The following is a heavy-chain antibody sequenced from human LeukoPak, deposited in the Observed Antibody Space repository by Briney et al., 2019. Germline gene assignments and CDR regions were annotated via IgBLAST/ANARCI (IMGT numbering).Heavy chain of an antibody. J-gene: IGHJ6*03. CDR2: MNPNSGNT. Sequence: ASVKVSCKASGYTFTSCDINWVRQATGQGLEWMGWMNPNSGNTGYAQKFQGRVTMTRNTSISTAYMELSSLRSEDTAVYYCARSPYYDFWSGYYPYYYYYYYMDVWGKGTTVTVSS. D-gene: IGHD3-3*01. V-gene: IGHV1-8*01. CDR3: ARSPYYDFWSGYYPYYYYYYYMDV. CDR1: GYTFTSCD.